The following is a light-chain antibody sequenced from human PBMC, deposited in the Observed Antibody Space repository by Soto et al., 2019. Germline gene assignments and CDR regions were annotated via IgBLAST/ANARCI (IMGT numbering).Light chain of an antibody. V-gene: IGKV3-15*01. Sequence: EIVMTQSPATLSVSPGERATLSCRASQSISSNLAWYQHKPGQAPRLLIYGASTRATDIPARFSGSGSGTEFTLTISSLQSEDVAVYYCQQYNNWYTFGQGTKLEIK. CDR2: GAS. J-gene: IGKJ2*01. CDR1: QSISSN. CDR3: QQYNNWYT.